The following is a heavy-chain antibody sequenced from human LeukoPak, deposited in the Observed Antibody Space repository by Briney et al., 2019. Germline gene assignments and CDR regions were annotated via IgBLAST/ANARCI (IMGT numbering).Heavy chain of an antibody. Sequence: GASVKVSCKTSGYPFITYEINWVRRAAGQGLEWMGWVHPNSGNTAYAQKFQGRVTMTRDTSISTAYMELSGLRSDDTAVYFCARGPRNDPWGQGALVT. V-gene: IGHV1-8*01. CDR3: ARGPRNDP. CDR1: GYPFITYE. CDR2: VHPNSGNT. J-gene: IGHJ5*02. D-gene: IGHD1-14*01.